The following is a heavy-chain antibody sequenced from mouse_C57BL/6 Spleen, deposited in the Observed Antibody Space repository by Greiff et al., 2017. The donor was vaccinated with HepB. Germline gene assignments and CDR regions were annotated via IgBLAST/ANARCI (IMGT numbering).Heavy chain of an antibody. D-gene: IGHD2-1*01. J-gene: IGHJ3*01. CDR3: TRFYGNSWFAY. V-gene: IGHV1-15*01. CDR2: IDPETGGT. CDR1: GYTFTDYE. Sequence: QVHVKQSGAELVRPGASVTLSCKASGYTFTDYEMHWVKQTPVHGLEWIGAIDPETGGTAYNQKFKGKAILTADKSSSTAYMELRSLTSEDSAVYYCTRFYGNSWFAYWGQGTLVTVSA.